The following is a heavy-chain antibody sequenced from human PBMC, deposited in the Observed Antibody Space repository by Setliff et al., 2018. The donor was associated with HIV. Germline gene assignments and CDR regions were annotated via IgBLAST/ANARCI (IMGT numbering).Heavy chain of an antibody. Sequence: ASVMVSCKASGYTFSSYGVNWVRQAPGQGLEWMGRLSGDNGNTKYAQKFQGRVIMTTDTSTSTAYMELRSLRSDDTAVYYCVRGSISGMYYFDYWGLGTLVT. CDR1: GYTFSSYG. CDR2: LSGDNGNT. J-gene: IGHJ4*02. CDR3: VRGSISGMYYFDY. V-gene: IGHV1-18*01. D-gene: IGHD5-12*01.